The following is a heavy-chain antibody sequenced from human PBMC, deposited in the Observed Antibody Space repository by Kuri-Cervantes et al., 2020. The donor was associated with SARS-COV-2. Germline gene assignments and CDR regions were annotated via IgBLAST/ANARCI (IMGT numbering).Heavy chain of an antibody. CDR1: GFTFSSYG. CDR3: ARGGSVDY. V-gene: IGHV3-30*02. J-gene: IGHJ4*02. Sequence: GGSLRLSCAASGFTFSSYGMHWDRQAPGKGLEWVAFIRYDGSNKYYADSVKGRFTISRDNSKNTLYLQMNSLRAEDAAVYYCARGGSVDYWGQGTLVTVSS. CDR2: IRYDGSNK.